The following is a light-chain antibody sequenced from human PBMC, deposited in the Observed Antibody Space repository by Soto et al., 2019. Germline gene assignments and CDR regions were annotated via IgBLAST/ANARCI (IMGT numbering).Light chain of an antibody. V-gene: IGKV1-5*01. Sequence: IQMTQSPSTLAASVGDTVTMTCRSSSKWLAWYQKKPGKAPKLLIYDVSSLERGVTPRFSGSTSGAESTLTITGLQPDDLGTYYCQHTTDFTFGQGTKVEIK. CDR1: SSSKW. CDR2: DVS. J-gene: IGKJ2*01. CDR3: QHTTDFT.